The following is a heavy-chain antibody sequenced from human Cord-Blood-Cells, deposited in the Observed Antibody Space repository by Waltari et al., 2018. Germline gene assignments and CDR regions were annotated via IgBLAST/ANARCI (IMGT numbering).Heavy chain of an antibody. CDR2: INHSGST. CDR3: ARHEAFDY. Sequence: GLEWIGEINHSGSTNYNPSLKSRVTISVDTSKNQFSLKLSSVIAADTAVYYCARHEAFDYWGQGTLVTVSS. V-gene: IGHV4-34*01. J-gene: IGHJ4*02.